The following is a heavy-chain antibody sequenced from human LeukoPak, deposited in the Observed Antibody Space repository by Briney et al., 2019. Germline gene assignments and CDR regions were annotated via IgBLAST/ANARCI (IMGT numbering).Heavy chain of an antibody. D-gene: IGHD2-15*01. CDR2: INHSGST. CDR3: ARGLGGYCSGGSCYSSRVIDY. V-gene: IGHV4-34*01. CDR1: GGSFSGYY. Sequence: SETLSLTCAVYGGSFSGYYWSWIRQPPGKRLEWIGEINHSGSTNYNPSLKSRVTISVDTSKNQFSLKLSSVTAADTAVYYCARGLGGYCSGGSCYSSRVIDYWGQGTLVTVSS. J-gene: IGHJ4*02.